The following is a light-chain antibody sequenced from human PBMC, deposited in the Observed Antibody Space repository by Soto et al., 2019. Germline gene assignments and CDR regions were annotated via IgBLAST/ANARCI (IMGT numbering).Light chain of an antibody. CDR1: QSVSSSY. J-gene: IGKJ3*01. V-gene: IGKV3-20*01. Sequence: EIVLTQSPCTLSLSPGERATLSCRVSQSVSSSYLAWYQQKPGQAPRLLIYGASSRATGIPDRFSGSGSGTDFTLTISRLEPEDFAVYYCQHYGTSPFTFGPGTKVDIK. CDR2: GAS. CDR3: QHYGTSPFT.